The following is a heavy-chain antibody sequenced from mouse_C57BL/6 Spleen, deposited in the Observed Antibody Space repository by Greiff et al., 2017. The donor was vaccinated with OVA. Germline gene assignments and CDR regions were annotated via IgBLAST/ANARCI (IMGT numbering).Heavy chain of an antibody. J-gene: IGHJ2*01. CDR1: GYSITSGYY. V-gene: IGHV3-6*01. CDR2: ITYDGST. CDR3: AREGRWDSFDY. Sequence: EVKLEESGPGLVKPSPSLSLTCSATGYSITSGYYWNWIRQLPGNKLEWMGYITYDGSTNYNPSLKNRISITRDTSKNQFFLKLDSVTTEDTATYYCAREGRWDSFDYWGQGTTLTVSS. D-gene: IGHD3-3*01.